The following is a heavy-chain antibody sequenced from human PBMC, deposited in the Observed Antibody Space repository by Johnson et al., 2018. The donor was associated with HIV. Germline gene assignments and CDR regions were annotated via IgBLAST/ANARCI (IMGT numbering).Heavy chain of an antibody. CDR2: IRSKANSYAT. Sequence: EMQLVESGGGLIQPGGSLKLSCAASGFTFSGSAMHWVRQASGKGLEWVGRIRSKANSYATAYAASVKGRFTISRDDSKNTLYLQINSLKTEDTAVYYCTTGFAAFDIWGQGTMVTVSS. CDR1: GFTFSGSA. V-gene: IGHV3-73*01. CDR3: TTGFAAFDI. J-gene: IGHJ3*02.